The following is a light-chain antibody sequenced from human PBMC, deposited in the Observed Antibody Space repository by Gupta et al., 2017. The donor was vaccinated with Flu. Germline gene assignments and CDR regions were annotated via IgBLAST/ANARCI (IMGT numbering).Light chain of an antibody. V-gene: IGKV1-33*01. J-gene: IGKJ2*03. CDR3: QQYDDLYS. CDR2: DAS. Sequence: DIQMTQSPSSLPASVGGSVTTTCQASQDINNYLNWYQQKPGKAPRLLIYDASYLEAGLPSRFRGSVSGTHFTSTSSILQPEDIATYYCQQYDDLYSFGQGTKLEI. CDR1: QDINNY.